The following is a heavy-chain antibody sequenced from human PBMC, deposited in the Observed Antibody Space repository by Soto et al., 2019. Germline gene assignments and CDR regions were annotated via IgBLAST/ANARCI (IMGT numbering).Heavy chain of an antibody. CDR3: ARGSPPTFDY. D-gene: IGHD1-26*01. CDR2: INAGNGNT. V-gene: IGHV1-3*01. J-gene: IGHJ4*02. CDR1: GFAKSNNA. Sequence: ASVEVTWKASGFAKSNNAIHWVRQAPGQRLEWMGWINAGNGNTKSSQKFQGRVTITRDTSASTAYMELSSLRSEDTDVYYCARGSPPTFDYWGQGTLVTVSS.